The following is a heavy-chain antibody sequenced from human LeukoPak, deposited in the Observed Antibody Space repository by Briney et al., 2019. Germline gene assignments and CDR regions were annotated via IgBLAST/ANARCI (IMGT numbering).Heavy chain of an antibody. CDR2: IFPGDSKI. J-gene: IGHJ5*02. V-gene: IGHV5-51*01. Sequence: GESLKISCKDSGYSFTSYWIGCVRQMPGKGLEYMGNIFPGDSKIRYSPSFQGQVTISVDKSISTAYRQWTSLRASDTAIYYSARHTGRPQAGWFDTWGQGTLVTVSS. D-gene: IGHD3-10*01. CDR1: GYSFTSYW. CDR3: ARHTGRPQAGWFDT.